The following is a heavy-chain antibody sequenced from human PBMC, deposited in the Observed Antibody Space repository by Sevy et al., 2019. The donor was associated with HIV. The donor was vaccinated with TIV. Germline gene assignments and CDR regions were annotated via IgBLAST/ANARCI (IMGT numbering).Heavy chain of an antibody. CDR2: ISYDGSNK. V-gene: IGHV3-30*18. CDR3: AKDTRSSSIDY. CDR1: GFTFTSYG. J-gene: IGHJ4*02. D-gene: IGHD6-13*01. Sequence: GGSLRLSCAASGFTFTSYGMHWVRQAPGKGLEWVAVISYDGSNKYYADSVKGRFTISRDNSKNTLYLQMNSLRAEDTAVYYCAKDTRSSSIDYWGQGTLVTVSS.